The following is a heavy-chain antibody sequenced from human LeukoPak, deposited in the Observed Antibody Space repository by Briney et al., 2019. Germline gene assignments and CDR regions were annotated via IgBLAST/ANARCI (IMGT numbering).Heavy chain of an antibody. CDR2: ISSSSSTV. Sequence: GGSLRLSCAASGFTFSSYSMNWVRQAPGKGLEWVSYISSSSSTVYYADSVKGRFTISRDNAKNSLYLQMNSLKTEDTAVYYCTTDRMYDILTGYSDFDYWGQGTLVTVSS. J-gene: IGHJ4*02. CDR3: TTDRMYDILTGYSDFDY. D-gene: IGHD3-9*01. CDR1: GFTFSSYS. V-gene: IGHV3-48*01.